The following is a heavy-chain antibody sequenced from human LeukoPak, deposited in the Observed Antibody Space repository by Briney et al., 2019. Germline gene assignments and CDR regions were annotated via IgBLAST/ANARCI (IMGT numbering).Heavy chain of an antibody. CDR1: SGSIFSSNW. Sequence: PSETLSLTCAVSSGSIFSSNWWSWVRQPPGKGLEWIGQIFHSGSTTYSPSLKSRVTISVDKSKNQFSLRLTSVTAADTAVYYCARSPTKRVPEDYWGQGTLVTVSS. CDR2: IFHSGST. J-gene: IGHJ4*02. CDR3: ARSPTKRVPEDY. D-gene: IGHD2-2*01. V-gene: IGHV4-4*02.